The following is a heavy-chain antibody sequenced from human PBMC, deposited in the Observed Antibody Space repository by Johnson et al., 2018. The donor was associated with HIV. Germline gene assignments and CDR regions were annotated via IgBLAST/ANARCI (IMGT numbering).Heavy chain of an antibody. CDR2: ISYDGSNK. V-gene: IGHV3-30-3*01. J-gene: IGHJ3*02. Sequence: QVQLVESGGGVVQPGRSLRLSCAASGFTFSNYAMHWVRQTPGKGLEWVAVISYDGSNKYYADSVKGRFTIYRDNSKNTLYLKMNSLRAEDTAVYYCAKGHSGSDAFDIWGQGTMVTVSS. CDR3: AKGHSGSDAFDI. CDR1: GFTFSNYA. D-gene: IGHD3-22*01.